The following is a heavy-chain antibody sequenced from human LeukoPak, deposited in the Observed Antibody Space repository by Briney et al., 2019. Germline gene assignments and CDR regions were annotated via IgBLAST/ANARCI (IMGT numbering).Heavy chain of an antibody. Sequence: GGSLRLSCAASGFTFSTFAMLWVRQPPGKGLEWVSSIFPSGGEIHYADSVRGRFTISRDNSKSTLYLQMNSLRAEDTAIYYCATYRQVLLPFDSWGQGTLVTVSS. CDR1: GFTFSTFA. J-gene: IGHJ4*02. D-gene: IGHD2-8*02. CDR2: IFPSGGEI. V-gene: IGHV3-23*01. CDR3: ATYRQVLLPFDS.